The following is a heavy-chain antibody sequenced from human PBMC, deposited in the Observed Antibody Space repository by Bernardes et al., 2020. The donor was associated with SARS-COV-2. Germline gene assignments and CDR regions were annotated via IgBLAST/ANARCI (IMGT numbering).Heavy chain of an antibody. CDR3: ARDQPQYYYDRSFYETFDI. J-gene: IGHJ3*02. D-gene: IGHD3-22*01. CDR1: GYTFTSYG. CDR2: IAVYNGKT. Sequence: ASVKVSCKASGYTFTSYGISWVRQAPGQGLEWVGWIAVYNGKTSYAQKLQDRLTLTIEPAMDTAYMELRSLRSDDTAVYYCARDQPQYYYDRSFYETFDIWGQGTMVTVSA. V-gene: IGHV1-18*01.